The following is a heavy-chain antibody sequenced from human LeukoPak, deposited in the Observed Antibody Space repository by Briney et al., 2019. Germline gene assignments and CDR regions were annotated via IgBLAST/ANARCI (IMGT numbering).Heavy chain of an antibody. Sequence: PGGSLRLSCAASGFTFSSYIMNWVRQAPGRGLEWVSSISSSGSYIYYADSVKGRFTISRDNAKNSLYLQMNSLRGEDTAVYYCARGGVGTTKTFDIWGQGTMVTVSS. CDR3: ARGGVGTTKTFDI. V-gene: IGHV3-21*01. J-gene: IGHJ3*02. D-gene: IGHD1/OR15-1a*01. CDR2: ISSSGSYI. CDR1: GFTFSSYI.